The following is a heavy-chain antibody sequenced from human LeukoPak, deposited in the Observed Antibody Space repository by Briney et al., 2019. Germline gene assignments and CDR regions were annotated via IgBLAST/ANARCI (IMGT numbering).Heavy chain of an antibody. Sequence: PGGSLRLSCAASGFTFSSYAMSWVRQAPGKGLEWDSAISGSGGSTYYADSVKGRFTISRDNSKNTLYLQMNSLRAEDTAVYYCAKDLSYSSYYFDDWGQGTLVTVSS. CDR1: GFTFSSYA. D-gene: IGHD1-26*01. V-gene: IGHV3-23*01. CDR3: AKDLSYSSYYFDD. CDR2: ISGSGGST. J-gene: IGHJ4*02.